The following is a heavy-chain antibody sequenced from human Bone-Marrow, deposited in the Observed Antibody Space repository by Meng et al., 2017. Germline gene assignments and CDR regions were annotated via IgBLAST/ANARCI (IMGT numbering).Heavy chain of an antibody. Sequence: SVKVSCKASGGTFSSYAISWVRQAPGQGLEWMGGIIPIFGTANYAQKFQGRVTITTDESTSTAYMELSSLRSEDTAVYYCARVGLSGGYCSGGSCSSYWGQGTLVTVSS. J-gene: IGHJ4*02. V-gene: IGHV1-69*05. D-gene: IGHD2-15*01. CDR1: GGTFSSYA. CDR3: ARVGLSGGYCSGGSCSSY. CDR2: IIPIFGTA.